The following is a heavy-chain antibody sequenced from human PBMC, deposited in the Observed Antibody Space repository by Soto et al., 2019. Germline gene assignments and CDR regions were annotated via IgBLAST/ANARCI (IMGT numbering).Heavy chain of an antibody. V-gene: IGHV4-59*01. CDR3: ARTYDSSAWYFDY. CDR2: IYYSGST. Sequence: SETLSLTCTVSGGSISSYYWSWIRQPPGKGLEWIGYIYYSGSTNYNPSLKSRVTISVDTSKNQFSLKLSSVTAADTAVYYCARTYDSSAWYFDYWGQGTLVTVS. CDR1: GGSISSYY. J-gene: IGHJ4*02. D-gene: IGHD3-22*01.